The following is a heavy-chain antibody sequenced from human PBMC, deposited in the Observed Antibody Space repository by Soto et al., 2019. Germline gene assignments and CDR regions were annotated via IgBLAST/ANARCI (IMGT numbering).Heavy chain of an antibody. CDR2: VSPKSGNT. J-gene: IGHJ4*02. CDR3: ARDPHYYGDYFPVPGGFDY. Sequence: QIQLVQSGAEVQKPGASVKVSCKASGYNFFDYGVSWVRQAPGQGLEWMGWVSPKSGNTDFARKVQGRVTMTADTSTNTVYMELRNLRSGDTAVYYCARDPHYYGDYFPVPGGFDYWGQGSLVTVSS. D-gene: IGHD4-17*01. V-gene: IGHV1-18*01. CDR1: GYNFFDYG.